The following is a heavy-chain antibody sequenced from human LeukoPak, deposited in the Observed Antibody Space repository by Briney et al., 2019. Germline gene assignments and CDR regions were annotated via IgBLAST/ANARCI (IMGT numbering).Heavy chain of an antibody. Sequence: GGSLRLSCAGSGFTFSSYAMSWVRQAPGKGLEWVSVITGSDDNTYYADSVKGRSTISRDNSKNTLDLQMNSLRADDTAIYYCAKCMYSGHRRNIFDYWGQGTLVTVSS. D-gene: IGHD1-26*01. CDR1: GFTFSSYA. CDR3: AKCMYSGHRRNIFDY. J-gene: IGHJ4*02. V-gene: IGHV3-23*01. CDR2: ITGSDDNT.